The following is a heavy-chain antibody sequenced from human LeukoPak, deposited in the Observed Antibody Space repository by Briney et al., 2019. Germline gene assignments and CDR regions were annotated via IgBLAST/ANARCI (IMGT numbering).Heavy chain of an antibody. CDR2: INQDGSDR. Sequence: GGSLRLSCAASGFTFSNYCMTWVRQAPGKGLDWVANINQDGSDRNYVDSVKGRFTISRDNAKNSLFLQVNSLRVEDTAVYYCSRAGATWGYRWYYDFWGRGTLVTVSP. J-gene: IGHJ4*02. CDR3: SRAGATWGYRWYYDF. V-gene: IGHV3-7*01. D-gene: IGHD3/OR15-3a*01. CDR1: GFTFSNYC.